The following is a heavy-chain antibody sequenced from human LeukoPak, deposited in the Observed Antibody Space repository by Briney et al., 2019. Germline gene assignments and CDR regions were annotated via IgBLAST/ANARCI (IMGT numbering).Heavy chain of an antibody. CDR3: ARAPITSPFYFDY. CDR2: INWSGKST. J-gene: IGHJ4*02. D-gene: IGHD2-2*01. CDR1: GFVFDEHG. Sequence: PGGSLGLSCTASGFVFDEHGMTWVRHVPGKGLEWVSGINWSGKSTSYGDPVRGRFTISRDNAKNSLSLQMDSLRAEDTALYYCARAPITSPFYFDYWGQGTLVTVSS. V-gene: IGHV3-20*04.